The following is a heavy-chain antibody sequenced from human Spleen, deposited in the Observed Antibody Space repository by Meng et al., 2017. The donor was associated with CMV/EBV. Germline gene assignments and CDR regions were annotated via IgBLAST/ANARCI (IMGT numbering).Heavy chain of an antibody. CDR3: ARELIAAAGTFDP. CDR1: GASIRGNY. CDR2: VFYSGST. D-gene: IGHD6-13*01. J-gene: IGHJ5*02. Sequence: SCTVSGASIRGNYWSWIRQPPGKGLEWIGYVFYSGSTIYNPSLKSRVTISVDTSKNQFSLKLSSVTAADTAVYYCARELIAAAGTFDPWGQGTLVTVSS. V-gene: IGHV4-59*01.